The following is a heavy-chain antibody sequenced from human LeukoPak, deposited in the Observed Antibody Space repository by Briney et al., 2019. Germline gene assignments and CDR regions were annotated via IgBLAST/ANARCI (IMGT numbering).Heavy chain of an antibody. J-gene: IGHJ3*02. CDR1: GFTFSTYN. D-gene: IGHD5-18*01. Sequence: GGSLRLSCTASGFTFSTYNMNWVRQAPGKGLEWVSFISTSSSYIYYADSVKGRFTISRDNAKNSLYLQMNSLRAEDTAVYYCARDLTAHSYGYIEAFDIWGQGTMVTVSS. V-gene: IGHV3-21*01. CDR3: ARDLTAHSYGYIEAFDI. CDR2: ISTSSSYI.